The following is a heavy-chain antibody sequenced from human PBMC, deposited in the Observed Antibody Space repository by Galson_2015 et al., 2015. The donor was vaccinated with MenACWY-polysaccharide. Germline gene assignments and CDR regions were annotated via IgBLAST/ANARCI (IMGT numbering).Heavy chain of an antibody. D-gene: IGHD2-15*01. J-gene: IGHJ4*02. CDR3: AREGFCSGGTCYFYDY. Sequence: LRLSCAASGFAFSNYGMAWVRQAPGKGLEWVSALSRTTTTYYSASVKGRFTISRDNSKNTLYLQMNSLRVEDTAVYYCAREGFCSGGTCYFYDYWGQGILVTVSA. V-gene: IGHV3-23*01. CDR1: GFAFSNYG. CDR2: LSRTTTT.